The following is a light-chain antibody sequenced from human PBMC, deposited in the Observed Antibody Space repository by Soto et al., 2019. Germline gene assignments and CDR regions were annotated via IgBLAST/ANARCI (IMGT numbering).Light chain of an antibody. V-gene: IGKV1-39*01. CDR3: QHYDHLPPFT. CDR1: QSISSY. J-gene: IGKJ3*01. Sequence: DIQMTQSPSSLSASVGDRVTITCRASQSISSYLNWYQQKPGKAPKLLIYAASSLQSGVPSRFSGSGSGTDFTLTISSLQPEDVATYYCQHYDHLPPFTFGPGTKVAVK. CDR2: AAS.